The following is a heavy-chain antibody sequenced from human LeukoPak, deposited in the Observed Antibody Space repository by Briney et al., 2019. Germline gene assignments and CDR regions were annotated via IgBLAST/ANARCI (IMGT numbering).Heavy chain of an antibody. CDR1: GYTFTGYY. CDR2: INPNSGGT. D-gene: IGHD3-9*01. V-gene: IGHV1-2*02. CDR3: ARTLTGYYDPFDY. Sequence: ASVKVSCKASGYTFTGYYMHWVRQAPGQGLEWMGWINPNSGGTNYAQKFQGRVTMTRDTSISTAYMELSRLRSDDTAVYYCARTLTGYYDPFDYWGQGTLVTVSS. J-gene: IGHJ4*02.